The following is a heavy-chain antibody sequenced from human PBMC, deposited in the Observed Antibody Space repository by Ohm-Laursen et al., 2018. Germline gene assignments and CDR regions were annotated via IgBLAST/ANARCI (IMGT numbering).Heavy chain of an antibody. CDR3: ARDSELKIPFYYGMDV. CDR2: ISSGSSDI. D-gene: IGHD1-1*01. CDR1: GFSFSNYR. V-gene: IGHV3-48*01. Sequence: SLRLSCAASGFSFSNYRMSWVRQAPGKGLEWVSFISSGSSDIYYSDSVKGRFTVSRDNAKNSLFLQMNSLRAEDTALYYCARDSELKIPFYYGMDVWGQGTTVTVSS. J-gene: IGHJ6*02.